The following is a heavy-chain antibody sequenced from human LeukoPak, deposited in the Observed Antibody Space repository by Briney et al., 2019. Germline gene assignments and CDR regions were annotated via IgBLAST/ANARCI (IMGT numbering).Heavy chain of an antibody. CDR1: GFSSSSYA. CDR3: ARDLYTGSNCDFFDF. Sequence: PLRSPRLSPAASGFSSSSYATQAGPHTPDKRVWRGADICNDGSSKYYEDSVKGRLTISRDDYKNKVYLQINSLRADDTAVYYCARDLYTGSNCDFFDFWGRGTLVTVSS. D-gene: IGHD1-26*01. J-gene: IGHJ4*02. V-gene: IGHV3-33*01. CDR2: ICNDGSSK.